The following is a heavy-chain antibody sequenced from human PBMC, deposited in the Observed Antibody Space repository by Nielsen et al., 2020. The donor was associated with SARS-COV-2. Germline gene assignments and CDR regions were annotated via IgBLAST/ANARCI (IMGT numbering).Heavy chain of an antibody. Sequence: SETLSLTCTVSGGSISSYYWTWIRQHPGKGLEWIGYIYYSGSTYYNRSLKSRITIPADTSKNQFSLKVSSMTAADTAVYYCARAALDYDYGMDVWGQGTTVTVSS. CDR1: GGSISSYY. D-gene: IGHD6-25*01. CDR2: IYYSGST. J-gene: IGHJ6*02. V-gene: IGHV4-59*06. CDR3: ARAALDYDYGMDV.